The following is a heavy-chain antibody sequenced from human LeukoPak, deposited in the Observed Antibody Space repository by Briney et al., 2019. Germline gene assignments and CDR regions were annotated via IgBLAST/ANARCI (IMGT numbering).Heavy chain of an antibody. Sequence: GGSLRLSCAASGFTVSSNYMSWVRQAPGKGLEWVSRINGDGSNTTYADSVKGRFTISRDNAKNSLYLQMNSLRAEDTAVYYCAREVSRTYYYYGMDVWGQGTTVTVSS. CDR2: INGDGSNT. D-gene: IGHD1-14*01. J-gene: IGHJ6*02. CDR1: GFTVSSNY. V-gene: IGHV3-74*03. CDR3: AREVSRTYYYYGMDV.